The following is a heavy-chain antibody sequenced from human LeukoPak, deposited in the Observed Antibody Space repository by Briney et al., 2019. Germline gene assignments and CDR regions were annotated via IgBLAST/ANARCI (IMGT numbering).Heavy chain of an antibody. V-gene: IGHV4-61*02. CDR1: GGSISSGSYY. CDR3: ARDCFRGGDCSRWFDP. J-gene: IGHJ5*02. CDR2: IYTSGST. D-gene: IGHD2-21*02. Sequence: SQTLSLTCTVSGGSISSGSYYWSWIRQPAGKGLEWIGRIYTSGSTYYNPSLKSRVTISVDTSKNQFSLKLSSVAAADTAVYYCARDCFRGGDCSRWFDPWGQGTLVTVSS.